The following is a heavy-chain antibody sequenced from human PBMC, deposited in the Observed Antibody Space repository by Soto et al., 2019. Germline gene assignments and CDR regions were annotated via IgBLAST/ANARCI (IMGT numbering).Heavy chain of an antibody. Sequence: ASVKVSCKASGYTFTSYAMHWVRQAPGQRLEWMGWINAGNGNTKYSQKFQGRVTITRDTSASTAYMELSSLRSEDTAVYYCAMQVVVAATGKSIYYYYYYMDVWGKGTTVTVSS. D-gene: IGHD2-15*01. CDR3: AMQVVVAATGKSIYYYYYYMDV. CDR2: INAGNGNT. V-gene: IGHV1-3*01. CDR1: GYTFTSYA. J-gene: IGHJ6*03.